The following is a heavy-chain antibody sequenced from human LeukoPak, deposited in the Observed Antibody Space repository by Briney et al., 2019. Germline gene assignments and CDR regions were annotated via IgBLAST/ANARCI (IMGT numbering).Heavy chain of an antibody. V-gene: IGHV3-48*01. CDR1: GFTFSNYN. J-gene: IGHJ1*01. Sequence: GGSLRLSCAVSGFTFSNYNMNWVRQAPGKGLEWVSYITSSSTTICYADSVKGRFTISRDNAKNSLYLQMNSLRAEDTAVYYCATYSSLNRREFQYWGQGTLLTVSS. CDR2: ITSSSTTI. CDR3: ATYSSLNRREFQY. D-gene: IGHD3-22*01.